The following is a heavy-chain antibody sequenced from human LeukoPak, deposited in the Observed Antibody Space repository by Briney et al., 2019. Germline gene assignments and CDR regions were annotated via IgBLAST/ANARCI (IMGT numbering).Heavy chain of an antibody. J-gene: IGHJ4*02. CDR3: ARDLSGYYDSSGYYWSNDY. V-gene: IGHV1-2*06. CDR2: INPNTGGT. D-gene: IGHD3-22*01. CDR1: GYMFTGYY. Sequence: ASVKVSCKASGYMFTGYYFHWVRQAPGQGLEWMGRINPNTGGTNYAQKFQGRVALTRDTPISTVYMELSGPRSDDTAVYYCARDLSGYYDSSGYYWSNDYWGQGTLVTVSS.